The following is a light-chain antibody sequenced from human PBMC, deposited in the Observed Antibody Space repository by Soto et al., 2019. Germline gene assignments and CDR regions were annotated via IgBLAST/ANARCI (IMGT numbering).Light chain of an antibody. CDR2: GVS. V-gene: IGKV3-11*01. J-gene: IGKJ5*01. CDR1: QSITTGY. CDR3: QQRNSWPPTFT. Sequence: ESVLTQSPGTLSLSPGERATLFCRASQSITTGYLAWYQQKPGQAPRLLMYGVSTRATGIPARFSGSGSGTDFTLTISSLEPEDFAVYYCQQRNSWPPTFTFGQGTRLEI.